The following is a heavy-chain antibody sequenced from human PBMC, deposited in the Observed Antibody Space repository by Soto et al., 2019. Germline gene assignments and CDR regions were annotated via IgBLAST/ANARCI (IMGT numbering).Heavy chain of an antibody. CDR1: GFTFSSDG. V-gene: IGHV3-33*01. Sequence: GGSLRLSCAASGFTFSSDGMHWVRQAPGKGLEWVAVIWYDGSNKYYADSVKGRFTISRDNSKNTLYLQMNSLRAEDTAVYYCARDLGYSYGSFGYWGQGTLVTVSS. CDR3: ARDLGYSYGSFGY. D-gene: IGHD5-18*01. J-gene: IGHJ4*02. CDR2: IWYDGSNK.